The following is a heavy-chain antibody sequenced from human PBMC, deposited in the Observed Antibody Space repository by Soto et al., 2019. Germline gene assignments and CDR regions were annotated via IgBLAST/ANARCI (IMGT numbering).Heavy chain of an antibody. V-gene: IGHV4-39*01. Sequence: SETLSLTCIVSGGSISSSGYYWGWIRQPPGKGLEWIGSIYYSGSTYYNPSLKSRVTISVDTSKNKFSLKLSSVTAADTAVYYCARHQVEAFYYGSGRDDGMDVWGQGTTVTVSS. CDR3: ARHQVEAFYYGSGRDDGMDV. CDR1: GGSISSSGYY. J-gene: IGHJ6*02. D-gene: IGHD3-10*01. CDR2: IYYSGST.